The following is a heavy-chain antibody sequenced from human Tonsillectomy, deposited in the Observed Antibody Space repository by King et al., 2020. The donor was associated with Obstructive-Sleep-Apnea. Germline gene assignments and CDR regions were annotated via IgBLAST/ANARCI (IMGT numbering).Heavy chain of an antibody. J-gene: IGHJ4*02. Sequence: VQLVQSGGGVVQPGGSLRLSCAASGFTFSSYGMHWVRQAPGKGLEWVAFIRYDGSNKYYADSVKGRFTISRDNSKNTLYLQMNSLRAEDTAVYYCAKIGGRYTAMVRWPFDYWGQGTLVTVSS. CDR2: IRYDGSNK. V-gene: IGHV3-30*02. CDR3: AKIGGRYTAMVRWPFDY. D-gene: IGHD5-18*01. CDR1: GFTFSSYG.